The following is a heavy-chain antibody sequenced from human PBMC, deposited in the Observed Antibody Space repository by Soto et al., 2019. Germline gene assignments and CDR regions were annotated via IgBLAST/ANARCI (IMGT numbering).Heavy chain of an antibody. CDR2: INSDGSST. J-gene: IGHJ4*02. CDR1: GFIFSSYW. Sequence: LRLSCAASGFIFSSYWMHWVRQAPGKGLVWVSHINSDGSSTSYADSVKGRFTISRDNAKNTVFLQMNSLRAEDTAVYYCTRDFYGSGSYPPDYWGQGTLVTVSS. D-gene: IGHD3-10*01. CDR3: TRDFYGSGSYPPDY. V-gene: IGHV3-74*01.